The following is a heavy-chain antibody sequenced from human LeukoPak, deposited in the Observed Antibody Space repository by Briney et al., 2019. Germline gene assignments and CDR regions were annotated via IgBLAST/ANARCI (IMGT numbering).Heavy chain of an antibody. CDR3: ARASRSADMVAAAGNVDY. D-gene: IGHD6-13*01. Sequence: PGGSLRLSCAASGFTVSSNYMSWARQAPGKGLEWVSVIYSGGSTYYADSVKGRFTISRDNSKNTLYLQMNSLRAEDTAVYYCARASRSADMVAAAGNVDYWGQGTLVTVSS. V-gene: IGHV3-53*01. CDR2: IYSGGST. CDR1: GFTVSSNY. J-gene: IGHJ4*02.